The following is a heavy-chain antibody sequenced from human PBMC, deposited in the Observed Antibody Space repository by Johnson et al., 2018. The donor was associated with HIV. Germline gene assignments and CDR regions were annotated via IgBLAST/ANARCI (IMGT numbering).Heavy chain of an antibody. CDR1: GFTFSSYA. CDR2: IYSGGST. J-gene: IGHJ3*01. V-gene: IGHV3-NL1*01. D-gene: IGHD4-17*01. CDR3: AIEEGDYGDSITDDAFEF. Sequence: VQLVESGGGVVQPGRSLRLSCAASGFTFSSYAMHWVRQAPGKGLEWVSVIYSGGSTYYADSVKGRFTVSRDNAKNSLYLQMNSLRADDTAVYYCAIEEGDYGDSITDDAFEFWGQGTVVTVSS.